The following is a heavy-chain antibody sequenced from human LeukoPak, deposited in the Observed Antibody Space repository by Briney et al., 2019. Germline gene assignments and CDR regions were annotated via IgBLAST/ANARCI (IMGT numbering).Heavy chain of an antibody. CDR1: GFTFSSYW. J-gene: IGHJ4*02. V-gene: IGHV3-74*01. CDR3: ARAGSFSSSYGISWDY. Sequence: GGSLRLSCAASGFTFSSYWMHWVRQAPGKGLVWVSRINSDGSSTNYADSVKGRFTISRDNAKNSLFLQMNSLRAEDTAVYYCARAGSFSSSYGISWDYWGQGALVAVSS. D-gene: IGHD2-15*01. CDR2: INSDGSST.